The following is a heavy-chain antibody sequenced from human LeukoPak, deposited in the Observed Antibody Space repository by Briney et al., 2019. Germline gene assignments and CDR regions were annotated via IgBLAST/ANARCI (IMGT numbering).Heavy chain of an antibody. CDR2: IYPGDSAT. Sequence: GESLTISXTGSGYTFTSYWIGWVRQMPGKGLEWMGIIYPGDSATRYSPSFQGQVTISADKSISTAYLQWSSLKASDTAIYYCARTRDSSSQYYFDYWGQGTLVTVSS. V-gene: IGHV5-51*03. CDR1: GYTFTSYW. J-gene: IGHJ4*02. D-gene: IGHD3-22*01. CDR3: ARTRDSSSQYYFDY.